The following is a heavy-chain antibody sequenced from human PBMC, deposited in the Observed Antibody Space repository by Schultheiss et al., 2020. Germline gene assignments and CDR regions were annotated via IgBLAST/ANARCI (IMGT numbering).Heavy chain of an antibody. J-gene: IGHJ4*02. CDR2: ISAYNGNT. D-gene: IGHD4-17*01. V-gene: IGHV1-18*04. Sequence: ASVKVSCKASGYTFTGYYMHWVRQAPGQGLEWMGWISAYNGNTNYAQKLQGRVTMTTDTSTSTAYMELRSLRSDDTAVYYCARETFPDYGDYVTEDYWGQGTLVTVSS. CDR1: GYTFTGYY. CDR3: ARETFPDYGDYVTEDY.